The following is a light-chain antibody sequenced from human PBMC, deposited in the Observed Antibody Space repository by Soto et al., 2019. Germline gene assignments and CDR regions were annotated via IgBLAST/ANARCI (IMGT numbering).Light chain of an antibody. Sequence: QSVLTQPRSVSGSPGQSVTISCTGTSNDVGRFDYVSWYQQHPGKAPKVIIYDVNGRPSGVPNRFSGSKSGNTASLTISGLQADDEADYYCCSHAGSSTPYVFGTGTKVTVL. CDR2: DVN. CDR3: CSHAGSSTPYV. CDR1: SNDVGRFDY. J-gene: IGLJ1*01. V-gene: IGLV2-11*01.